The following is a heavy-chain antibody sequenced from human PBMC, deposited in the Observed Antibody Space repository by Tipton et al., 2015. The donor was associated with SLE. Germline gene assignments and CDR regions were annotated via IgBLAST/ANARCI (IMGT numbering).Heavy chain of an antibody. CDR2: FYHSGST. CDR3: ARGSDGEYVRYFDV. Sequence: TLSLTCNVSGPSISSGYYWGWIRQFPGKGLEWIGSFYHSGSTYYNPSLKSRVTISVDTSKNQLSLKLTSVTAADTAVYYCARGSDGEYVRYFDVWGPGTLVTVSS. CDR1: GPSISSGYY. V-gene: IGHV4-38-2*02. J-gene: IGHJ2*01. D-gene: IGHD4-17*01.